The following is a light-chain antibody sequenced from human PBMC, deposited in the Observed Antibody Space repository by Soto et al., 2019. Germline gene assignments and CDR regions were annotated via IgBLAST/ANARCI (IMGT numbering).Light chain of an antibody. CDR3: AAWDDSLSGYV. J-gene: IGLJ1*01. CDR1: SSNIGSNY. Sequence: VLTQPPSASGTPGQRVTISCSGSSSNIGSNYVYWYQQLPGTAPKLLIYRNNQRPSGVPDRFSGSKSGTSASLAISGLRSEDEADYYCAAWDDSLSGYVFGTGTKV. V-gene: IGLV1-47*01. CDR2: RNN.